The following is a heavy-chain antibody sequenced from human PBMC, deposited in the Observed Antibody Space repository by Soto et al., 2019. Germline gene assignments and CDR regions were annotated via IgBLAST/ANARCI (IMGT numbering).Heavy chain of an antibody. Sequence: ASVKVSYKASGYTFTSYAMHWVRQAPGQRLEWMGWINAGNGNTKYPQKFQGRVTITRDTSASTAYMELSSLRSEDTAVYYCARGSGYYYADLWGRGTLVTVSS. V-gene: IGHV1-3*01. J-gene: IGHJ2*01. D-gene: IGHD3-22*01. CDR3: ARGSGYYYADL. CDR1: GYTFTSYA. CDR2: INAGNGNT.